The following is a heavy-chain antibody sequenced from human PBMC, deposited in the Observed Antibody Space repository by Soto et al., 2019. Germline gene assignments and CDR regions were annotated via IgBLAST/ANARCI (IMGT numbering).Heavy chain of an antibody. CDR1: GFPFSDYV. D-gene: IGHD3-3*01. Sequence: HPGGSLRLSCAASGFPFSDYVMTWVRQAPGKGLEWVSAISPSGGTTYHADSVKGRFTVSRDNSKNTLYLQMNSLRAEDTALYYCAKDGEIWSGYYSFSWFDPWGQGTLVTVSS. V-gene: IGHV3-23*01. CDR2: ISPSGGTT. CDR3: AKDGEIWSGYYSFSWFDP. J-gene: IGHJ5*02.